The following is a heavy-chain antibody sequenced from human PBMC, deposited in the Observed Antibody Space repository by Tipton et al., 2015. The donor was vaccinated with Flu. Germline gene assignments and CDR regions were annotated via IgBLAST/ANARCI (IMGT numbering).Heavy chain of an antibody. CDR3: ASTSNHGRRIEPDFDS. V-gene: IGHV4-39*07. CDR1: SGSIRSTNYF. J-gene: IGHJ4*02. CDR2: IFPSGTT. D-gene: IGHD1-14*01. Sequence: GLVKPSETLSLTCTVSSGSIRSTNYFCAWIRQPPGKRLELIGSIFPSGTTYYNPSLKSRVTISVDTPKSQFSLKLRSATAADTAVYYCASTSNHGRRIEPDFDSWGQGTLVSVSS.